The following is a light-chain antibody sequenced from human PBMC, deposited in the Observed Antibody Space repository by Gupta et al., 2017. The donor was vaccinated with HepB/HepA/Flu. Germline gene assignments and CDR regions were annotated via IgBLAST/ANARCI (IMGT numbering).Light chain of an antibody. CDR1: QSISSY. J-gene: IGKJ2*01. CDR2: GAS. V-gene: IGKV3-20*01. Sequence: EIVLTQSPGTLSLSLWERATLSCRASQSISSYLAWYQQKPGQAPRLLIYGASSRATGISDRFSGSGSGTDFTLTITRLEPEDFAVYYCQQYGRSPYTFGQGTNLEIK. CDR3: QQYGRSPYT.